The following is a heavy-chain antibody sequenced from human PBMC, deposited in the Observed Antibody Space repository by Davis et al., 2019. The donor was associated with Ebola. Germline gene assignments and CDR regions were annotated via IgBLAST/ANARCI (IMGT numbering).Heavy chain of an antibody. Sequence: ASVKVSCKASGYTFTSYAMHWVRQAPGQRLEWMGWINAGNGNTKYSQKFQGRVTMTDDTSTDTAYMKLTSLRYEDTAVYYCAIGGRAGGFDYWGQGTLVTVSS. CDR1: GYTFTSYA. J-gene: IGHJ4*02. CDR2: INAGNGNT. V-gene: IGHV1-3*01. CDR3: AIGGRAGGFDY.